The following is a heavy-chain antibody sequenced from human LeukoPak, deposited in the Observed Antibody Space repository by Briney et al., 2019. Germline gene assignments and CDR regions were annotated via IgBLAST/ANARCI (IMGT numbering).Heavy chain of an antibody. J-gene: IGHJ4*02. Sequence: ASVKVSCKASGYTFTSYGISWVRQAPEQGLEWMGWISAYNGNTSYAQKLQGRVTMTTDTSTSTAYMELRSLRSDDTAVYYCARDSRYSSSWYLPRFDYWGQGTLVTVSS. V-gene: IGHV1-18*01. D-gene: IGHD6-13*01. CDR1: GYTFTSYG. CDR3: ARDSRYSSSWYLPRFDY. CDR2: ISAYNGNT.